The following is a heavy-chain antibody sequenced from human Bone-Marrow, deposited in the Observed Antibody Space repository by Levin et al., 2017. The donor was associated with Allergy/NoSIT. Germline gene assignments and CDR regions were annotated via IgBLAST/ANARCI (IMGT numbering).Heavy chain of an antibody. CDR3: TRHTTFYNILNGLDV. Sequence: ASVKVSCKVSGYSFTNYWIGWVRQMPGKGLEWMGIIHPGDSDIKYSPSFEGHVTISADKSITTVYLQWNSLKASDTAMYYCTRHTTFYNILNGLDVWGQGTTVTVSS. CDR1: GYSFTNYW. D-gene: IGHD3-9*01. J-gene: IGHJ6*02. V-gene: IGHV5-51*01. CDR2: IHPGDSDI.